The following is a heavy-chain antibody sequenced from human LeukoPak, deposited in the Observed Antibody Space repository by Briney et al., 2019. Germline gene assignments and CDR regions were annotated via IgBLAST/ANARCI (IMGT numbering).Heavy chain of an antibody. V-gene: IGHV3-23*01. CDR2: ISGSGGST. CDR3: AKVGYSYGPYDY. D-gene: IGHD5-18*01. J-gene: IGHJ4*02. CDR1: GFTFSDYY. Sequence: GGSLRLSCAASGFTFSDYYMSWIRQAPGKGLEWVSAISGSGGSTYYADSVKGRFTISRDNSKNTLYLQMNSLRAEDTAVYYCAKVGYSYGPYDYWGQGTLVTVSS.